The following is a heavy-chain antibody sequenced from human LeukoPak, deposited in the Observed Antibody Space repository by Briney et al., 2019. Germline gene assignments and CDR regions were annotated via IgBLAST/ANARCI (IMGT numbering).Heavy chain of an antibody. Sequence: SETLSLTCAVYGGSFSGYYWSWIRQPRGKGLEWIGEINHSGSTNYNPSLKSRVTISVDTSKHQFSLKLSSVTAADTAVYYCARGRHQLYSSRRGDWYLDLWGRGTLVTVSS. V-gene: IGHV4-34*01. J-gene: IGHJ2*01. D-gene: IGHD6-13*01. CDR1: GGSFSGYY. CDR3: ARGRHQLYSSRRGDWYLDL. CDR2: INHSGST.